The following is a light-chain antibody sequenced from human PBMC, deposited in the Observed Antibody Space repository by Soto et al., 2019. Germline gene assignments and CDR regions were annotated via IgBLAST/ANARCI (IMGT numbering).Light chain of an antibody. J-gene: IGLJ1*01. V-gene: IGLV2-14*01. CDR3: TSPTPGSLYV. CDR2: MVS. CDR1: SRDVGNYNY. Sequence: QSVLTQPASVSGSPGQSITISCTGTSRDVGNYNYVSWYQQYPGRVPKLLIYMVSNRPSGVSNRFSGSKSGNTASLTISGLQAEDEADYFCTSPTPGSLYVFGNGTKVTVL.